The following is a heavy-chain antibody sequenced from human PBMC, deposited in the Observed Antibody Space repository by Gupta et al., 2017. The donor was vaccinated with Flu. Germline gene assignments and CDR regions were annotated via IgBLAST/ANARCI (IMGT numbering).Heavy chain of an antibody. CDR2: IYYSGKT. Sequence: SSSTYFWGWIRQPPGGGLEWIATIYYSGKTYYNPSLRSRVTISVDTSKDQFSLKVNSVTAADTAMYYCVRQRGSGQWSFDLWGLGTLVSVSS. CDR3: VRQRGSGQWSFDL. J-gene: IGHJ2*01. CDR1: SSSTYF. V-gene: IGHV4-39*01. D-gene: IGHD3-10*01.